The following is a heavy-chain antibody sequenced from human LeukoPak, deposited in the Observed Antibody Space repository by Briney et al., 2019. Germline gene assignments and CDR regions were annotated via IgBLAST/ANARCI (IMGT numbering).Heavy chain of an antibody. Sequence: PGGSLRLSCAASGFTVSSNYMSWVRQAPGKGLEWVSVIYSGGSTYYAVSVKGRFTISRDNSKNTLYLQMNSLRAEDTAVYYCARGAARPGTFNYYVDVWGKGTTVTVSS. CDR2: IYSGGST. CDR1: GFTVSSNY. CDR3: ARGAARPGTFNYYVDV. J-gene: IGHJ6*03. V-gene: IGHV3-66*02. D-gene: IGHD6-6*01.